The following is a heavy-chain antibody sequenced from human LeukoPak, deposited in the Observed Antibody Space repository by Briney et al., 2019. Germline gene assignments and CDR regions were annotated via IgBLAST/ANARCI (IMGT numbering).Heavy chain of an antibody. CDR3: ARTVLRYFDWFGYFDY. J-gene: IGHJ4*02. Sequence: NHGESLKISCKGSGYSFTSYWIGWVRQMPGKGLEWIGIIYPGDSDTRYSPSFQGQVTISADKSISTAYLQWSSLKASDTAMYYCARTVLRYFDWFGYFDYWGQGTLVTVSS. D-gene: IGHD3-9*01. CDR2: IYPGDSDT. CDR1: GYSFTSYW. V-gene: IGHV5-51*01.